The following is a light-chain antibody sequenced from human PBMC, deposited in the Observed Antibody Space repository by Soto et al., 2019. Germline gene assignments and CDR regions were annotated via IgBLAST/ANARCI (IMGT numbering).Light chain of an antibody. Sequence: QSVLTQPASVSGSPGQPITISCTGTSSDVGAYNYVSWYQLHPGKAPKLMIYEVNNRPSGVSHRFSGSKSDNTASLTFSGLQPEDEADYYCSSYASSGAVVFGGGTKVTVL. CDR1: SSDVGAYNY. J-gene: IGLJ3*02. V-gene: IGLV2-14*01. CDR3: SSYASSGAVV. CDR2: EVN.